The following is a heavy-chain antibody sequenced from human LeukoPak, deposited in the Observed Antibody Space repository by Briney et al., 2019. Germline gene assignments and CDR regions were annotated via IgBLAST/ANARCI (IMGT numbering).Heavy chain of an antibody. D-gene: IGHD4-17*01. Sequence: GGSPRLSCAASGFTFSSYGMHWVRQAPGKGLEWVAVISYDGSNKYYADSVKGRFTISRDNSKNTLYLQMNSLRAEDTAVYYCAKFLAGDPRDFDYWGQGTLVTVSS. CDR3: AKFLAGDPRDFDY. CDR1: GFTFSSYG. J-gene: IGHJ4*02. V-gene: IGHV3-30*18. CDR2: ISYDGSNK.